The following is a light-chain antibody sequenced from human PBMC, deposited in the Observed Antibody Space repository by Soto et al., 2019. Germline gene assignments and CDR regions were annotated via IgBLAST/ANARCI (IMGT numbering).Light chain of an antibody. CDR1: QSISSW. CDR2: KAS. J-gene: IGKJ1*01. Sequence: DIQMTQSPSTLSASVGDRVTITCRASQSISSWLAWYQQKPGKAPKLLIYKASSLESGVPSRFSGSGSGTEFTLTINSLQPDDFATYYCQQYNNYRTFGQGTKVE. CDR3: QQYNNYRT. V-gene: IGKV1-5*03.